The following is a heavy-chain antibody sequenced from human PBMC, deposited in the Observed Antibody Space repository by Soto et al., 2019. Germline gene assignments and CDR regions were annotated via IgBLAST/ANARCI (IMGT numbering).Heavy chain of an antibody. CDR2: ISSSGSTI. CDR1: GFTFSSYE. J-gene: IGHJ4*02. CDR3: ARALRQWGYFDY. Sequence: EVQLVESGGGLVKPGGSLRLSCAASGFTFSSYEMNWVRQAPGKGLEWVSYISSSGSTIYYADSVKGRFTISRDNAKNSLYLQMNSLRAEDTAVYYCARALRQWGYFDYWGQGTLVTVSS. V-gene: IGHV3-48*03. D-gene: IGHD4-17*01.